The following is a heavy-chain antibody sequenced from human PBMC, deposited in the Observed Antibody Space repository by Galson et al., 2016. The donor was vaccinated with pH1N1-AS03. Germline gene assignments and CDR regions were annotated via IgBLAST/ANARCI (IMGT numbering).Heavy chain of an antibody. CDR1: GYTFTSYG. Sequence: SVKVSCKASGYTFTSYGIGWVRQAPGQGLEWMGWISPYNGRTEYAQKLQGRVTMTTDTSTSTAYMELRSLISDDTAVYYCARVVAGRPFLIDYWGQGTLVIVSS. CDR3: ARVVAGRPFLIDY. D-gene: IGHD6-6*01. V-gene: IGHV1-18*01. CDR2: ISPYNGRT. J-gene: IGHJ4*02.